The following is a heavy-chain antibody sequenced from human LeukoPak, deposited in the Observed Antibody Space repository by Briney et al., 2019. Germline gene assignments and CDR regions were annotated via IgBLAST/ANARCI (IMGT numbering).Heavy chain of an antibody. CDR3: ARDLRRGSSSWYVSGGDY. CDR2: ITAYNDNT. D-gene: IGHD6-13*01. CDR1: GYTFTSYG. J-gene: IGHJ4*02. V-gene: IGHV1-18*01. Sequence: ASVTVSCKASGYTFTSYGISGLRQPPGQELEGMGWITAYNDNTYYAQKLQGRVTITTDTSKSTAYMELRSLRADDTAVYYCARDLRRGSSSWYVSGGDYWGQGTLVTVSS.